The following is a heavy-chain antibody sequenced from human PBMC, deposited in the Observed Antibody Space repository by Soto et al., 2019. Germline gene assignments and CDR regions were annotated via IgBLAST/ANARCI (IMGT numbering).Heavy chain of an antibody. CDR2: ISYSSSTI. D-gene: IGHD4-4*01. Sequence: EVQLVESGGGLVQPGESLRLSCAASGFTFSSHSMSWVRQAPGKGLEWVSYISYSSSTIYYADSVKGRFIISRDNAKNSLYLQMNSLRAEDTAVYYCARDTGYYDLWGQGTLVTVSS. CDR3: ARDTGYYDL. V-gene: IGHV3-48*01. J-gene: IGHJ4*02. CDR1: GFTFSSHS.